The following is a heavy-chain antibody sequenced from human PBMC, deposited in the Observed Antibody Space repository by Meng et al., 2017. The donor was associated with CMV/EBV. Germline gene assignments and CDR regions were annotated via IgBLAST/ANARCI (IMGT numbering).Heavy chain of an antibody. CDR3: ARVRGDIVVVPATNWFDP. Sequence: SVSSGSYYWSWVRQPPGKGLEWIGYIYYSGGTSYNPSLKSRVTISVDTSKTQFSLKLSSVTAADTAVYYCARVRGDIVVVPATNWFDPWGQGTLVTVSS. CDR2: IYYSGGT. CDR1: SVSSGSYY. D-gene: IGHD2-2*01. V-gene: IGHV4-61*01. J-gene: IGHJ5*02.